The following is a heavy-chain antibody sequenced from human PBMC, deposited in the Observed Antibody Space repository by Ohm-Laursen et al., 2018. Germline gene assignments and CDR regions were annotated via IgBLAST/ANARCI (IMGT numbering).Heavy chain of an antibody. D-gene: IGHD5-12*01. Sequence: LRLSCAASGFTFSSYWMSWVRQAPGKGLEWVANIKQDGSEKYYVDSVKGRFTISRDNAKNSLYLQMNSLRAEDTALYYRAKDIGPHIVATIGVDYYYYYGMDVWGQGTAVTVSS. CDR2: IKQDGSEK. J-gene: IGHJ6*02. CDR3: AKDIGPHIVATIGVDYYYYYGMDV. CDR1: GFTFSSYW. V-gene: IGHV3-7*03.